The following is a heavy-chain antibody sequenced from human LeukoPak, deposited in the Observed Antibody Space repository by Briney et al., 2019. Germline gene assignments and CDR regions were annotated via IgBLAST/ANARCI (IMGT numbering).Heavy chain of an antibody. CDR2: IRYDGSNK. V-gene: IGHV3-30*02. CDR3: AKDLKGYSSGWYLGTFGVDY. CDR1: GFTFSSYG. D-gene: IGHD6-19*01. J-gene: IGHJ4*02. Sequence: KPGGSLRLSCAASGFTFSSYGMHWVRQAPGKGLEWVAFIRYDGSNKYYADSVKGRFTISRDNSKNTLYLQMNSLRAEDTAVYYCAKDLKGYSSGWYLGTFGVDYWGQGTLVTVSS.